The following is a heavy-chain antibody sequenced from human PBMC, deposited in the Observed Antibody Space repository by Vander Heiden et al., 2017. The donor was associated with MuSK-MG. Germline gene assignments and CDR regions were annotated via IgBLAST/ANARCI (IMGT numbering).Heavy chain of an antibody. V-gene: IGHV3-15*01. CDR2: IKSKTDGGTT. D-gene: IGHD2-21*02. CDR1: GFPFSNAW. J-gene: IGHJ4*01. CDR3: TTAVGCWLAVTNNRDY. Sequence: EVQLVESGGGLVKPGGSLRLSCAASGFPFSNAWMSWVRQAPGKGLEWVGRIKSKTDGGTTDYAAPVKGRFTISIDDSKNTLYLQMNSMNTDETAVYYCTTAVGCWLAVTNNRDYWGHGTLVTDYS.